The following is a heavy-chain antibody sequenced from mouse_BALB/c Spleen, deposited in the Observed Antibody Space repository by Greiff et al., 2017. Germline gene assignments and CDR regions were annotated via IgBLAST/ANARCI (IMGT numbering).Heavy chain of an antibody. CDR2: ISSGSSTI. V-gene: IGHV5-17*02. D-gene: IGHD2-2*01. CDR3: ARSPYGYDGYYFDY. CDR1: GFTFSSFG. J-gene: IGHJ2*01. Sequence: EVKVEESGGGLVQPGGSRKLSCAASGFTFSSFGMHWVRQAPEKGLEWVAYISSGSSTIYYADTVKGRFTISRDNPKNTLFLQMTSLRSEDTAMYYCARSPYGYDGYYFDYWGQGTTLTVSS.